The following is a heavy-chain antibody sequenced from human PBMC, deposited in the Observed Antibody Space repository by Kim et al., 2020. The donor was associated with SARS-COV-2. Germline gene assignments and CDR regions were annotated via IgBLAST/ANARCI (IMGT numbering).Heavy chain of an antibody. D-gene: IGHD6-13*01. CDR1: GFTFSSYS. Sequence: GGSLRLSCAASGFTFSSYSMNWVRQAPGKGLEWVSSISSSSSYIYYADSVKGRFTISRDNAKNSLYLQMNSLRAEDTAVYYCARVFGSSSSPTPPDYWGQGTLVTVSS. J-gene: IGHJ4*02. V-gene: IGHV3-21*01. CDR2: ISSSSSYI. CDR3: ARVFGSSSSPTPPDY.